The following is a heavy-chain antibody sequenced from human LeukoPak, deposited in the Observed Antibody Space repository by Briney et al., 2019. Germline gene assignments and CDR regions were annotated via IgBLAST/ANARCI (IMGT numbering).Heavy chain of an antibody. J-gene: IGHJ5*02. CDR1: GYSFTSYW. CDR2: IYPGDSDT. CDR3: ARPRNAYHYDSSGYSWFDP. D-gene: IGHD3-22*01. V-gene: IGHV5-51*01. Sequence: GESLKISCKGSGYSFTSYWIGWVRQMPGKDLEWMRIIYPGDSDTRYSPSFQGQVTISADKSISTAYLQWSSLKASDTAMYYCARPRNAYHYDSSGYSWFDPWGQGTLVTVSS.